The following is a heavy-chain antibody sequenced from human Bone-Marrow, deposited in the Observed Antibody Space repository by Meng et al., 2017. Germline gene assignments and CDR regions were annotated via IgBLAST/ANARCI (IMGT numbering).Heavy chain of an antibody. D-gene: IGHD5-24*01. Sequence: SETLSLTCAVYGGSFSGYYWSWIRQPPGKGLEWIGEINHSGSTNYNPSLKSRVTISVDTSKNQFSLKLSSVTAADTAVYFCARESTRYTNTWGQGTLVTVSS. V-gene: IGHV4-34*01. J-gene: IGHJ4*02. CDR3: ARESTRYTNT. CDR2: INHSGST. CDR1: GGSFSGYY.